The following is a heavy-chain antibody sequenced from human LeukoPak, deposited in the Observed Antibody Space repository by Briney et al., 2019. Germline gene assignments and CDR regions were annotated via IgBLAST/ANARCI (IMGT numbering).Heavy chain of an antibody. V-gene: IGHV1-69*04. D-gene: IGHD1-20*01. CDR2: VSPIFDIA. Sequence: GASVKVSCKASGGTFSTYGISWVRQAPGQGLEWMGRVSPIFDIANYAQKFQGRVSITADKSTNTAYMELSSLRSEDTAIYYCARESKQSNWNDGHWFDPWGQGTLVTVSS. J-gene: IGHJ5*02. CDR3: ARESKQSNWNDGHWFDP. CDR1: GGTFSTYG.